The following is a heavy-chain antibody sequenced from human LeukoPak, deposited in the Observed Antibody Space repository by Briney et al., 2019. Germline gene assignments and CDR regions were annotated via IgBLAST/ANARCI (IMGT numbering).Heavy chain of an antibody. Sequence: GGSLRLSCAASGFTFSIYAMHWVRQAPGKGLGWVAVISDDGTNKYYADSVKGRFTISRDNAKNSLYLQMNSLRAEDTAVYYCASGMIQLCATPDYWGQGTLVTVSS. CDR3: ASGMIQLCATPDY. CDR1: GFTFSIYA. D-gene: IGHD5-18*01. J-gene: IGHJ4*02. V-gene: IGHV3-30-3*01. CDR2: ISDDGTNK.